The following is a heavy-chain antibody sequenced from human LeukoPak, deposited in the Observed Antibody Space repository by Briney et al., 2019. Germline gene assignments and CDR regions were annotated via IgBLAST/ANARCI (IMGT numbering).Heavy chain of an antibody. CDR1: GLTFSSYS. Sequence: PGGSLRLSCAASGLTFSSYSMNWVRQAPGKGLEWVSSISSSSSYIYYADSVKGRFTISRDNAKNSLYLQMNSLRAEDTAVYYCARARGVYGSGPTVGFDAFDIWGQGTMVTVSS. D-gene: IGHD3-10*01. V-gene: IGHV3-21*01. J-gene: IGHJ3*02. CDR2: ISSSSSYI. CDR3: ARARGVYGSGPTVGFDAFDI.